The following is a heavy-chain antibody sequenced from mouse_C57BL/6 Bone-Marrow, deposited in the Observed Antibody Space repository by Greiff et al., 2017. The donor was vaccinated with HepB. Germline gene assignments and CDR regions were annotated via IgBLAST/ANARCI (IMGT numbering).Heavy chain of an antibody. V-gene: IGHV8-8*01. CDR3: ARMIYYYGSSYFGAMDY. CDR2: IWWDDDK. Sequence: QVTLKESGPGILQPSQTLSLTCSFSGFSLSTFGMGVGWIRQPSGKGLEWLAHIWWDDDKYYNPALKSRLTISKDTSKNQVFLKIANVDTADTATYYCARMIYYYGSSYFGAMDYWGQGTSVTVSS. D-gene: IGHD1-1*01. J-gene: IGHJ4*01. CDR1: GFSLSTFGMG.